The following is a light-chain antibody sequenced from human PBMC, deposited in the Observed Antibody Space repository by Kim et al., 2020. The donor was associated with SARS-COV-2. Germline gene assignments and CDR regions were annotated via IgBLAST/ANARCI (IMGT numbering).Light chain of an antibody. CDR2: DAS. Sequence: ASVGDSVTITCQASQDISNYLNWYQQKPGKAPKLLIYDASNLETGVPSMFSGSGSGTDFTFTISSLQPEDIATYYCQQYGNLPITFGQGTRLEIK. J-gene: IGKJ5*01. V-gene: IGKV1-33*01. CDR3: QQYGNLPIT. CDR1: QDISNY.